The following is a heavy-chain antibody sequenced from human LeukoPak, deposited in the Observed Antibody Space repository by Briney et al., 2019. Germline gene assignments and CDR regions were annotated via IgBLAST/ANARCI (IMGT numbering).Heavy chain of an antibody. CDR1: GYTFTDYY. Sequence: ASVKVSCKASGYTFTDYYIHWVRQAPGQGLEWMGWIDPNSGGTNYAQKFQGRVTMTRDTSISTAYMGLSSLRSDDTAVYYCTRLVKVNWFDPWGQGTLVTVSS. CDR2: IDPNSGGT. CDR3: TRLVKVNWFDP. V-gene: IGHV1-2*02. D-gene: IGHD1-26*01. J-gene: IGHJ5*02.